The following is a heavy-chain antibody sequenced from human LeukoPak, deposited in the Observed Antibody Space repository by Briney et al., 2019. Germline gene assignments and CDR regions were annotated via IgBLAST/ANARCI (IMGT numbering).Heavy chain of an antibody. V-gene: IGHV4-59*01. D-gene: IGHD6-6*01. CDR1: GGSISGYY. J-gene: IGHJ4*02. CDR2: IYYSGST. CDR3: ARGRGVAARPVYY. Sequence: PSETLSLTCTVSGGSISGYYWSWIRQPPGKGLEWIGYIYYSGSTNYNPSLKSRVTISVDTSKNQFSLKLSSVTAADTAVYYCARGRGVAARPVYYWGQGTLVTVSS.